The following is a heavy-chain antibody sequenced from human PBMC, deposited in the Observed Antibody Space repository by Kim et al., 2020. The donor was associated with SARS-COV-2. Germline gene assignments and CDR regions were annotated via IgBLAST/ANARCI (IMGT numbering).Heavy chain of an antibody. V-gene: IGHV3-21*01. CDR2: ISGTSTYI. Sequence: GGSLRLSCAASGFTFTSYAINWVRQAPGKGLEWVSSISGTSTYILYADSVKGRFTISRDNAKNSLYLQMNSLRVEDTAVYYCARNGLGGYDFALDYWGQGTLVTVSS. D-gene: IGHD5-12*01. CDR1: GFTFTSYA. J-gene: IGHJ4*02. CDR3: ARNGLGGYDFALDY.